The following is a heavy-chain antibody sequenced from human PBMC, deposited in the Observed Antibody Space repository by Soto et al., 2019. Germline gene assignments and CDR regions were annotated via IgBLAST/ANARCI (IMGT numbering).Heavy chain of an antibody. J-gene: IGHJ1*01. Sequence: ASVKVSCKASGYIFTAYAMHWVRQAPGQGLEWMGVVNPSGGSTNYAQKFQGRITMTRDTSTSTVYMDLSSLTSEDTAVYYCAREENCSDGICYSEYFQRWGQGTLVTVSS. CDR1: GYIFTAYA. CDR2: VNPSGGST. V-gene: IGHV1-46*01. D-gene: IGHD2-15*01. CDR3: AREENCSDGICYSEYFQR.